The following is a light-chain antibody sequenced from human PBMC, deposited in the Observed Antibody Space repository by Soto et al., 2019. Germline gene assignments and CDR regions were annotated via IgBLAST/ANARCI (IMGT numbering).Light chain of an antibody. Sequence: EIVLTQSPGTLSLSPGERATLSCRASQSVSNYLAWLQQKPGQPPRLLIYDASNRATGIPARFSGSGSGTDFTLTISSLEPEDFAVYYCQQRSSWPLLTFGGGTKVEI. CDR1: QSVSNY. J-gene: IGKJ4*01. V-gene: IGKV3-11*01. CDR3: QQRSSWPLLT. CDR2: DAS.